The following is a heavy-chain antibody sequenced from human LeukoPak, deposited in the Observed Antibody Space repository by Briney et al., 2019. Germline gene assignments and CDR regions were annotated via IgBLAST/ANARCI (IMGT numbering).Heavy chain of an antibody. Sequence: KSGGSLRLSCAASGFSFSTYTMNWVRQAPGKGLEWVSSISSSSAYIYYADLVEVRFTISTDNAKNSLYLQMNRLRAEDTAVYYCARELNFDYWGQGTLVTASS. V-gene: IGHV3-21*01. CDR1: GFSFSTYT. CDR3: ARELNFDY. J-gene: IGHJ4*02. CDR2: ISSSSAYI.